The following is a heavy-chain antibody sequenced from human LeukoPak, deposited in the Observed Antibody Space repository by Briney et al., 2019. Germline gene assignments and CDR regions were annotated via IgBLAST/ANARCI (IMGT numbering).Heavy chain of an antibody. CDR3: ANLKGPIFGVVIRS. CDR1: GGSISSSSYY. D-gene: IGHD3-3*01. CDR2: IYYSGST. V-gene: IGHV4-39*01. J-gene: IGHJ5*02. Sequence: SETLSLTCTVSGGSISSSSYYWGWIRQPPGKGLEWTGSIYYSGSTYYNPSLKSRVTISVDTSKNQFSLKLSSVTAADTAVYYCANLKGPIFGVVIRSWGQGTLVTVSS.